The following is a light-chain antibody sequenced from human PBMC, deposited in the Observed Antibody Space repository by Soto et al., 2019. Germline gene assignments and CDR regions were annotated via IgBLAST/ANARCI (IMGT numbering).Light chain of an antibody. CDR2: DAS. V-gene: IGKV3-11*01. CDR3: QQYGSSGT. J-gene: IGKJ1*01. CDR1: QSVGKY. Sequence: EIVMTQSPATLSLSPGERATLSCRASQSVGKYLVWYQQKPGQAPRLLIYDASNRATGIPARFSGSGSGTDFTLTISSLEPEDFAVYYCQQYGSSGTFGQGTKVDI.